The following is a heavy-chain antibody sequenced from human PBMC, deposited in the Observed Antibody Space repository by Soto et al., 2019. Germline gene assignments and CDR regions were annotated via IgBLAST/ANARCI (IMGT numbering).Heavy chain of an antibody. Sequence: QVQLVESGGGVVQPGRSLRLSCAASGFIFSDYAMHWVRQAPGKGLEWVAVISYGGDNKYYADSVRGRFAISRDNLKNTLDLQMNSLNTEDTAMYRCAKARHSTSWYGLEADFWGQGTLVTVSS. J-gene: IGHJ4*02. V-gene: IGHV3-30*09. D-gene: IGHD6-13*01. CDR3: AKARHSTSWYGLEADF. CDR1: GFIFSDYA. CDR2: ISYGGDNK.